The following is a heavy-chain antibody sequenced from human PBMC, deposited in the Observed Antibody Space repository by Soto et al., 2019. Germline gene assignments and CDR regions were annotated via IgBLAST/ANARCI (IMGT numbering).Heavy chain of an antibody. V-gene: IGHV1-2*04. CDR3: ARDPGYSSGWPQTTYGMDV. CDR2: INPNSGGT. CDR1: GYTFTGYY. J-gene: IGHJ6*02. D-gene: IGHD6-19*01. Sequence: ASVKVSCKASGYTFTGYYMHWVRQAPGQGLEWMGWINPNSGGTNYAQKFQGWVTMTRDTSISTAYMELSRLRSDDTAVYYCARDPGYSSGWPQTTYGMDVWGQGTTVTVSS.